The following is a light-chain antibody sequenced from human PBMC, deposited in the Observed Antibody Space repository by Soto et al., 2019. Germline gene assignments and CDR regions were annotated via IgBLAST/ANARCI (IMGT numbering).Light chain of an antibody. Sequence: EVVMTQSPATLSVSPGERATLSCRASQSVSSNLVWYQQKPGQAPRLLLYGASTRATGIPARFSGSGSGTEFTLTISSLQSEDFAVYYCQHYNNWPPYTFGQGTKLEIK. CDR2: GAS. J-gene: IGKJ2*01. CDR3: QHYNNWPPYT. V-gene: IGKV3-15*01. CDR1: QSVSSN.